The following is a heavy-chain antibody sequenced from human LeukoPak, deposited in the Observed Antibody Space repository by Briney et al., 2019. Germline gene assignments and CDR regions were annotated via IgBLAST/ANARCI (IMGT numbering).Heavy chain of an antibody. D-gene: IGHD4-17*01. Sequence: SETLSLTCAVYGGSFSGYYWSWIRQPPGKGLEWIGEINHSGSTNYNPSLKSRVTISVDTSKNQFSLKLSSVTAADTAVYYCARRRWDYGDYALDYWGQGTLVTVSS. CDR2: INHSGST. V-gene: IGHV4-34*01. CDR3: ARRRWDYGDYALDY. CDR1: GGSFSGYY. J-gene: IGHJ4*02.